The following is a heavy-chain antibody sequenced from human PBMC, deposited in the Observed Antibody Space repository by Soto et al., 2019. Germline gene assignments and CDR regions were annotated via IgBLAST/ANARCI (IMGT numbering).Heavy chain of an antibody. D-gene: IGHD3-16*02. CDR1: GFTFSSYN. CDR3: ARVLETWVTYRCHFDY. Sequence: GGSLRLSCAASGFTFSSYNMNWVRQAPGKGLEWVSYISSTSSTIYYADSVKGRFTISRDNAKNPLYLQMNSLRAEDAAVYYCARVLETWVTYRCHFDYWGHGTLVTVSS. J-gene: IGHJ4*01. CDR2: ISSTSSTI. V-gene: IGHV3-48*01.